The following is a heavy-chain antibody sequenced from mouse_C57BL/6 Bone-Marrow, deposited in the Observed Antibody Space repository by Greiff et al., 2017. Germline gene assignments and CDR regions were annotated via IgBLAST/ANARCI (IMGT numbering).Heavy chain of an antibody. J-gene: IGHJ1*03. V-gene: IGHV1-80*01. D-gene: IGHD1-1*01. CDR1: GYAFSSYW. CDR2: IYPGDGDT. CDR3: ARRDYGSSYVGYFDV. Sequence: VQLKESGAELVKPGASVKISCKASGYAFSSYWMNWVKQRPGKGLEWIGQIYPGDGDTNYNGKFKGKATLTADKSSSTAYMQLSSLTSEDSAVYFCARRDYGSSYVGYFDVWGTGTTVTVSS.